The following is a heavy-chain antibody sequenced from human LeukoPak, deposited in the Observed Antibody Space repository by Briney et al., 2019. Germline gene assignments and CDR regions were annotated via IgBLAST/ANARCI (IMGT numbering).Heavy chain of an antibody. J-gene: IGHJ5*02. CDR1: GYTLTELS. V-gene: IGHV1-24*01. CDR3: ATILLRYFDWIGLDP. D-gene: IGHD3-9*01. CDR2: FDPEDGET. Sequence: ASVKVSCKVSGYTLTELSMHWVRQAPGKGLEWMGGFDPEDGETIYAQKFQGRVTMTEDTSTDTAYMELSSLRSEDTAVYYCATILLRYFDWIGLDPWGQGTLVTVSS.